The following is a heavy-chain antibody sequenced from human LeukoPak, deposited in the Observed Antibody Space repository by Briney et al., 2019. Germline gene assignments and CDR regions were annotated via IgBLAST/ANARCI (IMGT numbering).Heavy chain of an antibody. J-gene: IGHJ4*02. CDR2: IWYDGSNK. CDR3: ARDGEDCSSTSCYPDY. Sequence: GRSLRLSCAASGFTFGSYGMHWVRQAPGKGLEWVAVIWYDGSNKYYADSVKGRFTISRDNSKNTLYLQMNSLRAEDTAVYYCARDGEDCSSTSCYPDYWGQGTLVTVSS. V-gene: IGHV3-33*01. CDR1: GFTFGSYG. D-gene: IGHD2-2*01.